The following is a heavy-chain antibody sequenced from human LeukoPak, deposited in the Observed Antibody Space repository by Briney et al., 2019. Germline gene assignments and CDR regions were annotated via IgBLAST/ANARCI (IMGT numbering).Heavy chain of an antibody. J-gene: IGHJ5*02. CDR2: MSISTSTFI. D-gene: IGHD2-2*01. V-gene: IGHV3-21*01. CDR1: GFSFSKYS. CDR3: ARAMPQDNWFNP. Sequence: GGSLRLSCVASGFSFSKYSMNWVRQAPGKGLEWVSSMSISTSTFIYYADSVKGRFTISRDNAKNTLYLQMNSLRAEDTAVYYCARAMPQDNWFNPWGQGSLVTVSS.